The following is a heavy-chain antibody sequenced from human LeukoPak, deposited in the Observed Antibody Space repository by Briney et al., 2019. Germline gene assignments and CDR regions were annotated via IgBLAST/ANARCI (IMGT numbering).Heavy chain of an antibody. CDR1: GFTFSSYW. Sequence: SGGSLRLSCAASGFTFSSYWMSWVRQAPGKGLEWVAFIRYDGSIKHYADSVKGRVTISRDNSKNTLYLQMNSLRAEDTAVYYCAKGSQYNILTGFIVGAMDDFDHWGQGTLVTVSS. D-gene: IGHD3-9*01. V-gene: IGHV3-30*02. CDR3: AKGSQYNILTGFIVGAMDDFDH. CDR2: IRYDGSIK. J-gene: IGHJ4*02.